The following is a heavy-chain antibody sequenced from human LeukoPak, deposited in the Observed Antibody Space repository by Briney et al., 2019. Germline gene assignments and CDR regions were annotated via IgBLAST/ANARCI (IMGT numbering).Heavy chain of an antibody. Sequence: GGSLRLSCAASGFTFSHAWMSWVRQVPGKGLEWVGRIKSKIDGGTTDYAAPVKGRFTISREDSKNTLYLQMNSLEAEDTAVYYCTIVRGYCGGDCYSWGQGTLVTVSS. D-gene: IGHD2-21*02. CDR3: TIVRGYCGGDCYS. CDR1: GFTFSHAW. V-gene: IGHV3-15*01. J-gene: IGHJ4*02. CDR2: IKSKIDGGTT.